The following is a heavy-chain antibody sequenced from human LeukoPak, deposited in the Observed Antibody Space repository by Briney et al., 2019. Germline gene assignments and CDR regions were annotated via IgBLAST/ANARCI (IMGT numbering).Heavy chain of an antibody. J-gene: IGHJ4*02. CDR2: ISYDGSKK. CDR1: GFTFSSHA. V-gene: IGHV3-30-3*01. Sequence: QPGGSLRLSCAASGFTFSSHAMHWVRQAPGKGLEWVAFISYDGSKKYNADSVKGRFTISRDNSKNTLSLQMNSLRAEDTAVYYCARDPYYYDSSGYYFPHWGQGTLVTVSS. CDR3: ARDPYYYDSSGYYFPH. D-gene: IGHD3-22*01.